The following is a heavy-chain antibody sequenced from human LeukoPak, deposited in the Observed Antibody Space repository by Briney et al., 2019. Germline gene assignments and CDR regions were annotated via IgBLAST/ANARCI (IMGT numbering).Heavy chain of an antibody. CDR3: AREYYYDSSGYPPDY. D-gene: IGHD3-22*01. Sequence: ASVKVSCKASGYTFTSYGISWVRQAPGQGLEWMGWISAYNGNTNYAQKLQGRVTMTTDTSTSTAYMELRSLRSDDTAVYYCAREYYYDSSGYPPDYWGQGTLVTVSS. CDR2: ISAYNGNT. J-gene: IGHJ4*02. V-gene: IGHV1-18*01. CDR1: GYTFTSYG.